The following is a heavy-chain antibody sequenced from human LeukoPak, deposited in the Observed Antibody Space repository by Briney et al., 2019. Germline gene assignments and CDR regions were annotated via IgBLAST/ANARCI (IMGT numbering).Heavy chain of an antibody. CDR3: ARASRNYYDSSGYYLTRGYYFDY. V-gene: IGHV1-46*01. Sequence: ASVKVSCKASGYTFTGYYMHWVRQAPGQGLEWMGIINPSGGSTSYAQKFQGRVTMTRDMSTSTVYMELSSLRSEDTAVYYCARASRNYYDSSGYYLTRGYYFDYWGQGTLVTVSS. CDR2: INPSGGST. J-gene: IGHJ4*02. CDR1: GYTFTGYY. D-gene: IGHD3-22*01.